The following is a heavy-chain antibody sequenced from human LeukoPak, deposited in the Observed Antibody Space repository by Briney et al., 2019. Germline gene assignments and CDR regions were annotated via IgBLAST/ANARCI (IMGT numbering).Heavy chain of an antibody. D-gene: IGHD2-2*01. CDR1: GYTFTSYG. CDR3: ARDGCGSTSCPYALNWFDP. Sequence: ASVKVSCKASGYTFTSYGISWVRQAPGQGLEWMGWISAYNGNTNYAQKLQGRVTMTTDTSTSTAYMELRSLRSDDTAVYYCARDGCGSTSCPYALNWFDPWGQGTLVTVSS. V-gene: IGHV1-18*01. CDR2: ISAYNGNT. J-gene: IGHJ5*02.